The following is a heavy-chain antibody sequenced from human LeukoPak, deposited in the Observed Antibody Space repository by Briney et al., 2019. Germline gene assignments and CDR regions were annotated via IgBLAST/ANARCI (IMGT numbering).Heavy chain of an antibody. D-gene: IGHD4-17*01. CDR1: GFTFSSYS. V-gene: IGHV3-21*01. Sequence: GGSLRLSCAASGFTFSSYSMNWVRQAPGKGLEWVSSISSSSSYINYADSVKGRFTISRDNAKNSLYLQMNSLRAEDTAVYYCARVVHTVTTGDWFDPWGQGALVTVSS. CDR2: ISSSSSYI. CDR3: ARVVHTVTTGDWFDP. J-gene: IGHJ5*02.